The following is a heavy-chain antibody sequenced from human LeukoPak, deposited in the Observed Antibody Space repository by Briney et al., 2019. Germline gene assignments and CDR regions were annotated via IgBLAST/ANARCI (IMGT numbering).Heavy chain of an antibody. Sequence: GGSLRLSCAASGFSFSSYEMNWVRQAPGKGLEWVSYISSSGSTIYYADSVKGRFTMSRDNAKNSLYLQMNSLRAEDTAVYYCARGGSSWYYFDYWGQGTLVTVSS. D-gene: IGHD6-13*01. J-gene: IGHJ4*02. CDR2: ISSSGSTI. CDR3: ARGGSSWYYFDY. V-gene: IGHV3-48*03. CDR1: GFSFSSYE.